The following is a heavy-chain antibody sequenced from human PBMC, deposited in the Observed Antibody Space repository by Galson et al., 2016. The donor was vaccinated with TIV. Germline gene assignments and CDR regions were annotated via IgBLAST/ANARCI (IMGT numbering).Heavy chain of an antibody. D-gene: IGHD6-13*01. CDR3: AKASLAAAGHEGAFDF. CDR2: ISSDGRNE. V-gene: IGHV3-30*18. CDR1: GFTFSLYG. J-gene: IGHJ4*02. Sequence: SLRLSCAASGFTFSLYGMHWVRQAPGKGLEWMAAISSDGRNEYYGDSVKGRFTVSRDNSKNTVSLQMNSLRAEDTAVYYCAKASLAAAGHEGAFDFWGQGTLVTVSS.